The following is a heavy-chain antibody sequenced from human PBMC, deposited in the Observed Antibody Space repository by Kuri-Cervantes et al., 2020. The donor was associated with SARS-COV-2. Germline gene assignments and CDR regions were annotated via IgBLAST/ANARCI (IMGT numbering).Heavy chain of an antibody. J-gene: IGHJ5*02. CDR2: IYHSGST. V-gene: IGHV4-38-2*01. Sequence: GSLRLSCAVSGYSISSGYYWGWIRQPPGKGLEWIGSIYHSGSTYYNPSLKSRVTISVDTSKKQFSLKLSSVTAADTAVYYCARHSDYSSTLLRFLDPQWGFDPWGHGNRV. CDR1: GYSISSGYY. D-gene: IGHD3-3*01. CDR3: ARHSDYSSTLLRFLDPQWGFDP.